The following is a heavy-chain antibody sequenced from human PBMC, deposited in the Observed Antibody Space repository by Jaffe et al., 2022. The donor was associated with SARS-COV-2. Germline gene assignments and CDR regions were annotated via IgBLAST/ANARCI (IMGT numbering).Heavy chain of an antibody. CDR2: IYTSGST. CDR1: GGSISSGSYY. J-gene: IGHJ6*02. Sequence: QVQLQESGPGLVKPSQTLSLTCTVSGGSISSGSYYWSWIRQPAGKGLEWIGRIYTSGSTNYNPSLKSRVTISVDTSKNQFSLKLSSVTAADTAVYYCARRPSSIAARPYGMDVWGQGTTVTVSS. CDR3: ARRPSSIAARPYGMDV. V-gene: IGHV4-61*02. D-gene: IGHD6-6*01.